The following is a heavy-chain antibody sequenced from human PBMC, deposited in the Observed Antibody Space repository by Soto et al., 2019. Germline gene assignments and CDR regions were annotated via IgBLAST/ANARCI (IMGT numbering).Heavy chain of an antibody. Sequence: GIEWMGGIIPIFGTANYAQKFQGRVTITADESTSTAYMELSSLRSEDTAVYYCARSVWYYYDSSGYYRSYYYYGMDVWGQGTTVTVSS. CDR2: IIPIFGTA. J-gene: IGHJ6*02. CDR3: ARSVWYYYDSSGYYRSYYYYGMDV. D-gene: IGHD3-22*01. V-gene: IGHV1-69*01.